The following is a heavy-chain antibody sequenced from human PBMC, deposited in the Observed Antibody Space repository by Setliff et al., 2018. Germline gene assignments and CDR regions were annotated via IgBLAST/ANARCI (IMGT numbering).Heavy chain of an antibody. J-gene: IGHJ4*02. Sequence: ASVKVSCKASGFTFTDYLMNWMRQAPEQGLEWMGRINLNTGNIFYAQEFQGRVTLTRDTSISTAYVELTGLKYDDTAIYYCARDTLALGDITLFDYWGQGTLVTVSS. CDR2: INLNTGNI. CDR3: ARDTLALGDITLFDY. V-gene: IGHV1-2*02. CDR1: GFTFTDYL. D-gene: IGHD3-16*01.